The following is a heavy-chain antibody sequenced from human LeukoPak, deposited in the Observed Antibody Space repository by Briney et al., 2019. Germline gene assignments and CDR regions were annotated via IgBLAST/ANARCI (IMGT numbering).Heavy chain of an antibody. J-gene: IGHJ4*02. D-gene: IGHD6-19*01. V-gene: IGHV4-39*01. Sequence: PSETLSLTCTVSGGSISSSSYSWSWIRQPPGKGLEWIGNIYNGGNTHYSPSLKSRATISVDTSKNQFSLKLSSVTAADTAVYYCARLGSSGWYVYWGQGTLVTVSS. CDR1: GGSISSSSYS. CDR3: ARLGSSGWYVY. CDR2: IYNGGNT.